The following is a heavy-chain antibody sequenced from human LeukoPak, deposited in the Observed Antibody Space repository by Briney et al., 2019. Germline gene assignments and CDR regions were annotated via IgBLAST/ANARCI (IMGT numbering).Heavy chain of an antibody. CDR3: AREDSSSWCPDY. CDR2: ISYDGSNK. V-gene: IGHV3-30*04. J-gene: IGHJ4*02. Sequence: PGRSLRLSCAASGFTFSSYAMHWVRQAPGKGVEWVAGISYDGSNKYYADSVKGRFTISRDNSKNTLYLQMNSLRAEDTAVYYCAREDSSSWCPDYWGQGTLVTVSS. D-gene: IGHD6-13*01. CDR1: GFTFSSYA.